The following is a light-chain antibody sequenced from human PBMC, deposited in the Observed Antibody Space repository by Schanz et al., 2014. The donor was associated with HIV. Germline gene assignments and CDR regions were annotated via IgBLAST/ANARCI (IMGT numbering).Light chain of an antibody. Sequence: EIVMTQSPATLSVSPGERATLSCRASQSVSTNLAWYQQKPGQPPRLLIYGASTRATGIPARFSGSGSGTEFTLTISSLQSEDFAVYYCQQYYNWLYTFGQGTKLEIK. J-gene: IGKJ2*01. CDR1: QSVSTN. V-gene: IGKV3-15*01. CDR2: GAS. CDR3: QQYYNWLYT.